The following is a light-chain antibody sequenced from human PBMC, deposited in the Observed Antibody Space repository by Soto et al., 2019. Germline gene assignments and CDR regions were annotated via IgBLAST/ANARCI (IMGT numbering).Light chain of an antibody. CDR1: QSVSGN. V-gene: IGKV3-15*01. J-gene: IGKJ4*01. CDR2: GAS. CDR3: QQYNNWPPLT. Sequence: EIVMTQSPATLSVSPGERATLSCRASQSVSGNLAWYQQKPGQAPRLVIYGASTRATGIPARFSGSVSGTEFTLTISRLQSEDFAVYYRQQYNNWPPLTFGGGTKVEIK.